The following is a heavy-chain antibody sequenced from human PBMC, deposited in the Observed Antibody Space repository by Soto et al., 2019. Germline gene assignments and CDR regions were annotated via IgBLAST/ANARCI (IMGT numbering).Heavy chain of an antibody. J-gene: IGHJ5*02. D-gene: IGHD3-10*01. CDR1: GYTFTSYV. CDR2: ISAYNGNT. Sequence: ASVKVSCKASGYTFTSYVISWVRQAPGQGLEWMGWISAYNGNTNFAQKLQGRVTMTTDTSTSIAYMELRSLRSDDTAVYYCARDLQAFGSGTPNWFDPWGQGTLVTVSS. CDR3: ARDLQAFGSGTPNWFDP. V-gene: IGHV1-18*01.